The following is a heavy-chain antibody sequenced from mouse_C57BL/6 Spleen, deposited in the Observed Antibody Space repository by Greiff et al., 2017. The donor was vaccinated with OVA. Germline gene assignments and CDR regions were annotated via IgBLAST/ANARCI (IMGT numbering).Heavy chain of an antibody. CDR2: IWSGGST. J-gene: IGHJ4*01. CDR1: GFSLTSYG. CDR3: AKKTDGNYPYAMDY. Sequence: QVQLQQSGPGLVQPSQSLSITCTVSGFSLTSYGVHWVRQPPGKGLEWLGVIWSGGSTDYNAAFISRLSISKDNSKSQVFFKMNSLQADDTAIYYCAKKTDGNYPYAMDYWGQGTSVTVSS. V-gene: IGHV2-4*01. D-gene: IGHD2-1*01.